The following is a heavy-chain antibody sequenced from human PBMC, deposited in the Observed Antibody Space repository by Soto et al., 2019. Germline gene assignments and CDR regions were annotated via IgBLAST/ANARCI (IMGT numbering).Heavy chain of an antibody. V-gene: IGHV4-39*07. Sequence: SETLSLTCTVSGGSISSSSYYWGWIRQPPGKGLEWIGSIYYSGSTYYNPSLKSRVTISVDTSKNQFSLKLSSVTAADTAVYYCARRATLNYYYYYMDVWGKGTTVTVSS. J-gene: IGHJ6*03. CDR1: GGSISSSSYY. CDR2: IYYSGST. D-gene: IGHD5-12*01. CDR3: ARRATLNYYYYYMDV.